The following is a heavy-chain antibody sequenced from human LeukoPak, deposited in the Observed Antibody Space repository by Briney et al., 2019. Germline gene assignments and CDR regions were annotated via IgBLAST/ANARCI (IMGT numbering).Heavy chain of an antibody. CDR1: GFTFSSYA. V-gene: IGHV3-23*01. D-gene: IGHD5-12*01. CDR2: ISGSGGST. J-gene: IGHJ5*02. CDR3: AKELARISGYDYNWFDP. Sequence: GGSLRLSCAASGFTFSSYAMSWVRQAPGKGLEWVSAISGSGGSTYYADSVKGRFTISRDNSKNTLYLQMNSLRAEDTAVYYCAKELARISGYDYNWFDPWGQGTLVTVSS.